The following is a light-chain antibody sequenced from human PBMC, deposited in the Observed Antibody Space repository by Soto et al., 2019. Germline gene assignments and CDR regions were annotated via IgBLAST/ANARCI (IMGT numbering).Light chain of an antibody. V-gene: IGKV1-17*01. CDR1: QGIRND. Sequence: DLQMTQSPSSLSASVGDRVTITCRASQGIRNDLAWYQQKPGEAPKRLIYVASSLQSGVPSRFRGSGSGTEFTLTIRSLQPEDSATYYCLQHNNYPPITLGQGTRLEIK. CDR2: VAS. J-gene: IGKJ5*01. CDR3: LQHNNYPPIT.